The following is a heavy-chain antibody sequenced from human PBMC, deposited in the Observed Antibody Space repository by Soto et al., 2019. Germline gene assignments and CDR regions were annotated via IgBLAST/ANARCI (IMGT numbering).Heavy chain of an antibody. CDR3: AIPGAGDFDY. V-gene: IGHV4-4*02. J-gene: IGHJ4*02. Sequence: ASETLSLTCAVSGASISNTDWWSWVRQPPGKGLEWIGEIYHSGTTNCDPSLKSRVTMSLDKSKSLFSLTLTSLAAADTAVYYCAIPGAGDFDYWGQGTLVTVSS. D-gene: IGHD1-26*01. CDR1: GASISNTDW. CDR2: IYHSGTT.